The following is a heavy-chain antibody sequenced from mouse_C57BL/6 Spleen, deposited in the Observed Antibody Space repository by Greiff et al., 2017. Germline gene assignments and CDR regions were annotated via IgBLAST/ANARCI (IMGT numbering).Heavy chain of an antibody. D-gene: IGHD1-1*01. V-gene: IGHV1-4*01. CDR3: AREHYYGSSYDWFAY. J-gene: IGHJ3*01. CDR2: INPSSGYT. Sequence: QVQLQQSGAELARPGASVKMSCKASGYTFTSYTMHWVKQRPGQGLEWIGYINPSSGYTKYNQKFKDKATLTADKSSSTAYMQLSSLTSEDSAVYYCAREHYYGSSYDWFAYWGQGTLVTVSA. CDR1: GYTFTSYT.